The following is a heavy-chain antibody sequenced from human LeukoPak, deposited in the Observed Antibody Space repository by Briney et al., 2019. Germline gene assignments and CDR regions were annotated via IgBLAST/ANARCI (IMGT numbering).Heavy chain of an antibody. CDR2: IRYDGSNK. J-gene: IGHJ4*02. V-gene: IGHV3-30*02. Sequence: PGGSLRLSCAASGFTFSSYGMHWVRQAPGKGLEWVAFIRYDGSNKYYADSVKGRFTISRDNSKNTLYLQMNSLRAEDTAVYYCAKDRKVTMVRGVNGFDYWGQGTLVTVSS. D-gene: IGHD3-10*01. CDR3: AKDRKVTMVRGVNGFDY. CDR1: GFTFSSYG.